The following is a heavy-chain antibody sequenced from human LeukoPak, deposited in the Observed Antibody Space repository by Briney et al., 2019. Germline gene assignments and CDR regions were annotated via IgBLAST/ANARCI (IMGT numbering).Heavy chain of an antibody. J-gene: IGHJ4*02. CDR3: ARDRGSHHDFDY. CDR2: INSDRGST. V-gene: IGHV3-74*01. D-gene: IGHD1-26*01. Sequence: GGSLRLSCAASGFTFSSYWMHWVRQAPGKGLVWVSRINSDRGSTTYADSVKGRFTISRDNAKNTLYVQMNSLRAEDTAVYYCARDRGSHHDFDYWGQGTLDRVSS. CDR1: GFTFSSYW.